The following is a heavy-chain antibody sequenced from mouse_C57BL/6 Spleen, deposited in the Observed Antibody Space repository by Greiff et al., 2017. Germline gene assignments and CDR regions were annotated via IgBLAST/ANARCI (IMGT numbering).Heavy chain of an antibody. J-gene: IGHJ4*01. CDR1: GFNIKNTY. CDR2: IDPANGNT. CDR3: AAPPNYGSSYARDY. Sequence: VQLQQSVAELVRPGASVKLSCTASGFNIKNTYMHWVKQRPEQGLEWIGRIDPANGNTKYAPKFQGKATITADTSSNTAYLQLSSLTSEETAIYYWAAPPNYGSSYARDYWGQGTSVTVSS. D-gene: IGHD1-1*01. V-gene: IGHV14-3*01.